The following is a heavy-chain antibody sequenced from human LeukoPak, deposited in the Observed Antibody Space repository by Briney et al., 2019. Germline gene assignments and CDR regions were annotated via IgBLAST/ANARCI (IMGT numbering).Heavy chain of an antibody. V-gene: IGHV1-18*01. J-gene: IGHJ6*02. CDR1: GYTFTSYG. CDR3: ARVPTQWYYYYGMDV. CDR2: ISAYNGNT. Sequence: ASVKVSCKASGYTFTSYGISWVRQAPGQGLEWMGWISAYNGNTNYAQKLQGRVTMTTDTSTSTAYMELRSLRSDDTAVYYCARVPTQWYYYYGMDVWGQGTTVTVSS. D-gene: IGHD2-8*01.